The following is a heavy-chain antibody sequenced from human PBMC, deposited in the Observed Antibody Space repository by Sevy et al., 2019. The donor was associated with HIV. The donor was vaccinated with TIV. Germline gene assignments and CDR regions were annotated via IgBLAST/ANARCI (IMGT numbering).Heavy chain of an antibody. J-gene: IGHJ4*02. Sequence: GGSLRLSCAASAFTFSTYNMNWVRQAPGKGLEWVSSISSSSTYIYYADSVKGRFTISRDNAKNSLYLQMNSLRAEDTAVYYCARALRLGELSSYYWGQGTLVTVSS. CDR1: AFTFSTYN. D-gene: IGHD3-16*02. CDR2: ISSSSTYI. CDR3: ARALRLGELSSYY. V-gene: IGHV3-21*01.